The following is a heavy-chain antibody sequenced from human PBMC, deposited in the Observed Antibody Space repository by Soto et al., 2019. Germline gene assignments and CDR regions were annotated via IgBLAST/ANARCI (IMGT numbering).Heavy chain of an antibody. J-gene: IGHJ3*02. CDR3: ARILEGVDAFDI. CDR2: IDWDDDK. CDR1: RFSLITSGML. D-gene: IGHD1-26*01. Sequence: SGPTLVNPTQTLTLTCTFSRFSLITSGMLVSWIRQPPGKALEWLARIDWDDDKFYSTSLKTRLTISKDTSKNQVVLTMTNMDPVDTATYYCARILEGVDAFDIWGQGTMVTVSS. V-gene: IGHV2-70*04.